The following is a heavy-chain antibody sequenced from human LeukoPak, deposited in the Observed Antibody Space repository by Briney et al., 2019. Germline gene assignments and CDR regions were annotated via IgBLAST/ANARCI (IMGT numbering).Heavy chain of an antibody. V-gene: IGHV3-23*01. CDR2: ISGSGGST. CDR3: AKPGSSSYLYYFDS. D-gene: IGHD6-6*01. CDR1: GFTFSSYA. J-gene: IGHJ4*02. Sequence: PGGSLRLSCAASGFTFSSYAMNWVRQAPGKGLEWVSAISGSGGSTYYADSVKGRFTISRDNSENTLYLQMNSLRAEDTAVYFCAKPGSSSYLYYFDSWGQGTLVTVSS.